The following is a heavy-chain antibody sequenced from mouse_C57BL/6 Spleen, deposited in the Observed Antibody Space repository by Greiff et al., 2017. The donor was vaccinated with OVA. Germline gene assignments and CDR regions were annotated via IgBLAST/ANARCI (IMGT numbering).Heavy chain of an antibody. CDR3: ARRSGNFVPSFAY. D-gene: IGHD2-1*01. CDR2: IRNKAKGFTT. Sequence: EVMLVESGGGLVQPGGSLSLSCAASGSTLTDYYMSWFRQPPGKALEWLGFIRNKAKGFTTEYSASVKGRFTISRDNSQSIRYIQMNALRAEDSATYYCARRSGNFVPSFAYWGNGAMVTVSA. J-gene: IGHJ3*01. CDR1: GSTLTDYY. V-gene: IGHV7-3*01.